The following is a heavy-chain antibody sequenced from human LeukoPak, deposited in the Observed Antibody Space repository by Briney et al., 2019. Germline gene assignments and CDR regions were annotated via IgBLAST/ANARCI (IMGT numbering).Heavy chain of an antibody. D-gene: IGHD6-13*01. CDR1: GFTFSSYS. CDR3: ARDLSSSWNLYNWFDP. CDR2: ISSSSSYI. J-gene: IGHJ5*02. Sequence: KTGGSLRLSCAASGFTFSSYSMNWVRQASGKGLEWVSSISSSSSYIYYADSVKGRFTISRDNAKNSLYLQMNSLRAEDAAVYYCARDLSSSWNLYNWFDPWGQGTLVTVSS. V-gene: IGHV3-21*01.